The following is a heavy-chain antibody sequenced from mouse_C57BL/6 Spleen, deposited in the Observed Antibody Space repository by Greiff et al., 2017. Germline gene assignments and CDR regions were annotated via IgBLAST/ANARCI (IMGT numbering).Heavy chain of an antibody. CDR1: GYTFTSYW. CDR2: INPINSAT. V-gene: IGHV1-53*01. J-gene: IGHJ2*01. Sequence: QVQLQQPGPELVKPGASVKLSCKASGYTFTSYWMHWVKQRPGQGLEWIGDINPINSATNYNQKFKSKATLTVDKSSSTAYMQLSSLTSEDAVAYEGARFYYCGNSHFDYWGQGTTLTVSS. D-gene: IGHD2-1*01. CDR3: ARFYYCGNSHFDY.